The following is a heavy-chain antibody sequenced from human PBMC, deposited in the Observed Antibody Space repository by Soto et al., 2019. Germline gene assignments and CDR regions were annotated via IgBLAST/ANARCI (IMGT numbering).Heavy chain of an antibody. CDR1: GGSISSGDYY. Sequence: SETLSLTCTVSGGSISSGDYYWSWIRQPPGKGLEWIGYIYYSGSTYYSPSLKSRVTISVDTSKNQFSLKLSSVTAAATAVYHCARDALGNGMDVWGQGSTVTVSS. CDR2: IYYSGST. V-gene: IGHV4-30-4*01. J-gene: IGHJ6*02. CDR3: ARDALGNGMDV.